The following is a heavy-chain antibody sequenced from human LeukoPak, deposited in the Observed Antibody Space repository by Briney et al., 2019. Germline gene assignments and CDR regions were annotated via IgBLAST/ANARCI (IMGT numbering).Heavy chain of an antibody. D-gene: IGHD3-22*01. CDR2: IIPIFGTA. V-gene: IGHV1-69*13. CDR3: AREGVVAAPYDAFDI. J-gene: IGHJ3*02. CDR1: GGTFSSYA. Sequence: SVKASCKASGGTFSSYAISWVRQAPGQGLEWMGGIIPIFGTANYAQKFQGRVTFTADESTSTAYMELSSLRSEDTAVYYCAREGVVAAPYDAFDIWGQGTMVTVSS.